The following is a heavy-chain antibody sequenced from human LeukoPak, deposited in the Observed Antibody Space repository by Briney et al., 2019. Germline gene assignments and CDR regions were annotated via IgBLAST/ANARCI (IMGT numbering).Heavy chain of an antibody. CDR1: GFTFSSQW. J-gene: IGHJ5*02. CDR3: VRGSSGTVVRGIAWAWFDP. CDR2: IKPDGGET. V-gene: IGHV3-7*05. Sequence: GGSVRLSCAACGFTFSSQWMSWLRQTPGKGRDWVANIKPDGGETYYVDSVNGRFTISRDNAKNSLYLQMNSLRAEDTAVYYCVRGSSGTVVRGIAWAWFDPWGQGTLVTVSS. D-gene: IGHD3-10*01.